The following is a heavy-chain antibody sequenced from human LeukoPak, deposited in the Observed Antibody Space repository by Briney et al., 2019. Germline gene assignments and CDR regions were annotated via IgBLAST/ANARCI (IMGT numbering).Heavy chain of an antibody. CDR1: GFTFSSYW. CDR2: IKQDGSEK. Sequence: PGGSLRLSCAASGFTFSSYWMSWVRQAPGKGLEWVANIKQDGSEKYYVDSVKGRFTISRDNPKNSLYLQMNTLRAEDTAVYYCARDRSVQKSPYYFDYWGQGTLVTVSS. D-gene: IGHD1-1*01. V-gene: IGHV3-7*01. CDR3: ARDRSVQKSPYYFDY. J-gene: IGHJ4*02.